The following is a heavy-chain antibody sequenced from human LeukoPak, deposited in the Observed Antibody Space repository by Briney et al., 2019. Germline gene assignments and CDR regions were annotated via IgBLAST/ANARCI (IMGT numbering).Heavy chain of an antibody. Sequence: GGSLRLSCAASGFTFSSYEMNWGREAPGKGLEWVSYISRSGSSIYYADSVKGRFTISRDTPKNLLYLQMNSLRAEDTAVYYCARVSIAATGAFDYWGQGTLVTVSS. D-gene: IGHD6-13*01. CDR1: GFTFSSYE. V-gene: IGHV3-48*03. CDR2: ISRSGSSI. CDR3: ARVSIAATGAFDY. J-gene: IGHJ4*02.